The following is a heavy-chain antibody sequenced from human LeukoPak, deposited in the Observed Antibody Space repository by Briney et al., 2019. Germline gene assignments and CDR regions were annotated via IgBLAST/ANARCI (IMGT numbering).Heavy chain of an antibody. CDR3: ARSTMIVVVPTYNWFDP. V-gene: IGHV1-3*01. Sequence: GASVKVSCKASGGTFSNDAISWVRQAPGQRLEWMGWINAGNGNTKYSQKFQGRVTITRDTSASTAYMELSSLRSEDTAVYYCARSTMIVVVPTYNWFDPWGQGTLVTVSS. J-gene: IGHJ5*02. CDR1: GGTFSNDA. CDR2: INAGNGNT. D-gene: IGHD3-22*01.